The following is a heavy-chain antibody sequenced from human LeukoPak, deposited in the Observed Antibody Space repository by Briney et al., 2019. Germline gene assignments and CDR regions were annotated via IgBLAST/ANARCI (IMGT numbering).Heavy chain of an antibody. CDR3: ARPLQAVGGIWCFDL. CDR2: IFYSGST. Sequence: PSETLSLTCTVSGGSISSSSYYWGWVRQPPGKGLEYIGSIFYSGSTYYNPSLKSRVTISVDTSTNHFSLKLTSVTAADTAVYYCARPLQAVGGIWCFDLWGRGTLVTVSS. J-gene: IGHJ2*01. CDR1: GGSISSSSYY. V-gene: IGHV4-39*02. D-gene: IGHD6-19*01.